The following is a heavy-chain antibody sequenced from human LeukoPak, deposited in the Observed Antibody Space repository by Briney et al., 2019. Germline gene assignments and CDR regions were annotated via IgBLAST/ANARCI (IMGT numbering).Heavy chain of an antibody. CDR1: GYTFTSYA. Sequence: ASVKVSCKASGYTFTSYAMNWVRQAPGQGLEWMGWINTNTGNPTYAQGFTGRFVFSLDTSVSTAYLQISSLKAEDTAVYYCARAGSGSYYSRALGYYGMDVWGQGTTVTVSS. CDR2: INTNTGNP. CDR3: ARAGSGSYYSRALGYYGMDV. D-gene: IGHD3-10*01. V-gene: IGHV7-4-1*02. J-gene: IGHJ6*02.